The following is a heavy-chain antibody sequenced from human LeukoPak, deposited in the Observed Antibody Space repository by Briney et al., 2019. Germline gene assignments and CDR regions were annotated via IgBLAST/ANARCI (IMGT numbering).Heavy chain of an antibody. J-gene: IGHJ5*02. CDR1: GYSISSGYY. CDR2: IYHSGST. V-gene: IGHV4-38-2*02. CDR3: ARDLGGSSVPNNWFDP. D-gene: IGHD6-6*01. Sequence: SETLSLTCTVSGYSISSGYYWGWIRQPPGKGLEWIGSIYHSGSTYYNPSLKSRVTISVDTSKNQFSLKLSSVTAADTAVYYCARDLGGSSVPNNWFDPWGQGTLVTVSS.